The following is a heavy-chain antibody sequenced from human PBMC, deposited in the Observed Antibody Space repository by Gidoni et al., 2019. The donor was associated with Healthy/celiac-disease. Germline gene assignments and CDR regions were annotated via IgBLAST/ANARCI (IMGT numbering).Heavy chain of an antibody. D-gene: IGHD2-2*02. Sequence: LVQSGAEVKKPGESLRISCKGSGYSFTSYWISWVRQMPRQGLEWMGRIDPSDSYTNSSPSFQGHVTISADKSICTAYLQWISLRTSDTAVYYCARLEYQLLYNWFDPWGQGTLVTVSS. V-gene: IGHV5-10-1*03. CDR1: GYSFTSYW. J-gene: IGHJ5*02. CDR3: ARLEYQLLYNWFDP. CDR2: IDPSDSYT.